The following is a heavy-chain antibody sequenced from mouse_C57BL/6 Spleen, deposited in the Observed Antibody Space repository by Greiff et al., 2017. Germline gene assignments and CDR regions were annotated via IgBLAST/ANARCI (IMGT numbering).Heavy chain of an antibody. D-gene: IGHD2-3*01. CDR1: GYTFTSYW. Sequence: VQLQQPGAELVKPGASVKLSCKASGYTFTSYWMHGVKQRPGQGLEWIGMIHPNSGSTNYNEKFKSKATLTVDKSSSTAYMQLSSLTSEDSAVYDCARSGDGYSYYFDYWGQGTTLTVSS. V-gene: IGHV1-64*01. CDR2: IHPNSGST. J-gene: IGHJ2*01. CDR3: ARSGDGYSYYFDY.